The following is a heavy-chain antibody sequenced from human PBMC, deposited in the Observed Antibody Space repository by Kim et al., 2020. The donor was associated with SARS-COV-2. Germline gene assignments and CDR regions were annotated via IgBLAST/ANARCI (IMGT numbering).Heavy chain of an antibody. CDR1: GYTFTSYY. CDR2: INPSVGSA. Sequence: ASVKVSCKASGYTFTSYYMHWVRQAPGQGLEWMGIINPSVGSATYPQRFQGRVTMTRDTSTSTFYMELSSLRSEDTAVYYCARGLGSGINDFWGQGTPVTVSS. D-gene: IGHD1-26*01. V-gene: IGHV1-46*01. J-gene: IGHJ4*02. CDR3: ARGLGSGINDF.